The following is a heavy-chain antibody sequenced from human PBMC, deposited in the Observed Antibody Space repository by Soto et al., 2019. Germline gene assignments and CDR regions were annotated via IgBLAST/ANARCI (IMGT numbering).Heavy chain of an antibody. J-gene: IGHJ6*02. Sequence: PSETLSLTCTVSGGSISSSSYYWGWIRQPPGKGLEWIGSIYYSGSTYYNPSLKSRVTISVDTSKNQFSLKLSSVTAADTAVYYCASLNKFYYGWGSPSYYYYLMDVWGQGTAVTVSS. V-gene: IGHV4-39*01. CDR3: ASLNKFYYGWGSPSYYYYLMDV. CDR2: IYYSGST. CDR1: GGSISSSSYY. D-gene: IGHD3-10*01.